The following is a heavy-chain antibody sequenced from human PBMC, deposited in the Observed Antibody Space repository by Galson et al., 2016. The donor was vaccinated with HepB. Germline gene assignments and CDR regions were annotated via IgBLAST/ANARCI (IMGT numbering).Heavy chain of an antibody. CDR1: GYTFTSYY. CDR2: FNPSGGST. CDR3: ARDRGFCSGGSCYPHDH. Sequence: SVKVSCKASGYTFTSYYMHWVRQAPGQGLEWMGIFNPSGGSTNYAQKFQGRVTMTRDTSTSTVYMELSSLRSEDTAVYYCARDRGFCSGGSCYPHDHWGQGTLVTVSS. V-gene: IGHV1-46*01. J-gene: IGHJ4*02. D-gene: IGHD2-15*01.